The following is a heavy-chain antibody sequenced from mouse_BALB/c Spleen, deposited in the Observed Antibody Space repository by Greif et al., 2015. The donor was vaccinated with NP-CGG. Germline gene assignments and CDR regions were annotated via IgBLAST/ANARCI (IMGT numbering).Heavy chain of an antibody. CDR1: GYTFTSYT. CDR2: INPSSGYT. Sequence: VQLQQSAAELARPGASVKMSCKASGYTFTSYTMHWVKQRPGQGLEWIGYINPSSGYTEYNQKFKDKTTLTADKSSSTAYMQLSSLTSEDSAVYYCAKDGYDDYWGQGTTLTVSS. J-gene: IGHJ2*01. CDR3: AKDGYDDY. V-gene: IGHV1-4*02. D-gene: IGHD2-2*01.